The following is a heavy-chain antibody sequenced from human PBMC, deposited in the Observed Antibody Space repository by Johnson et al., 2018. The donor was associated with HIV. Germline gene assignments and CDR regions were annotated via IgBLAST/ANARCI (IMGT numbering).Heavy chain of an antibody. V-gene: IGHV3-30*04. J-gene: IGHJ3*02. Sequence: QMQLVESGGGVVQPGRSLRLSCVGSGFTFSNYALHCVRQAPGKGLEWVALISYDGNHKNYADSVKGRFTISRDNSKNTLFLQMNSLRPEDTAVSYCATVGRTTATAQSSFHMWGQGTLVTVSS. CDR2: ISYDGNHK. D-gene: IGHD1-1*01. CDR3: ATVGRTTATAQSSFHM. CDR1: GFTFSNYA.